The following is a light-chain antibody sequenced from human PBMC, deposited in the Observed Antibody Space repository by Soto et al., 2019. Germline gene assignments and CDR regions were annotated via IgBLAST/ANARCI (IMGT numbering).Light chain of an antibody. V-gene: IGLV2-14*01. CDR3: ASYTSSSTSVI. CDR2: EVS. Sequence: QSVLTQPASVSGSPGQSITISCTGTSSDVGGYKYVSWYQQHPDKAPKLILFEVSNRPSGISSRYSGSKSGNTASLTISGLQAEDEADYYCASYTSSSTSVIFGRGTKLTVL. CDR1: SSDVGGYKY. J-gene: IGLJ2*01.